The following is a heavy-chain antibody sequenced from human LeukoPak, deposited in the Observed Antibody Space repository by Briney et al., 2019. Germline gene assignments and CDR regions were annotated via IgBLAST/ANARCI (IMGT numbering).Heavy chain of an antibody. J-gene: IGHJ5*02. CDR1: GFTFSNFG. CDR2: IRYDGSNK. D-gene: IGHD3-10*01. V-gene: IGHV3-30*02. Sequence: GGTLRLSCAASGFTFSNFGMHWVRRAPGKGLEWVAFIRYDGSNKYYADSVKGRFTISRDNSKNTLYLQMNSLRAEDTAVYYCAKDLITMVRGVHNWFDPWGQGTLVTVSS. CDR3: AKDLITMVRGVHNWFDP.